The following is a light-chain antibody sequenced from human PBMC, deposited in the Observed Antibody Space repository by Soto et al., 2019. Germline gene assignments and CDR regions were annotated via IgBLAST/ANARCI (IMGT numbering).Light chain of an antibody. V-gene: IGLV2-23*02. CDR3: CSYVSSTTFV. CDR1: SSDVGRYNL. Sequence: QSVLTQPASVSGSPGQSITVSCTGTSSDVGRYNLVSWYQQHPGKAPKLIIYEVNKRPSGISHRFSGSKSGDTASLTISGLQAEDEDDYYCCSYVSSTTFVFGGGTKLTVL. CDR2: EVN. J-gene: IGLJ2*01.